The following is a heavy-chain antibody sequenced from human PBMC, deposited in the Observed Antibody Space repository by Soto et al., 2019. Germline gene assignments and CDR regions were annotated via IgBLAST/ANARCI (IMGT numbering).Heavy chain of an antibody. CDR1: GYTFTIYG. V-gene: IGHV1-18*01. J-gene: IGHJ6*02. CDR2: ISAYNGNT. D-gene: IGHD5-18*01. CDR3: ARGQGDTAMVTYYYYYYGMDV. Sequence: ASVKVSCKASGYTFTIYGISWVRQAPGQGLEWMGWISAYNGNTNYAQKLQGRVTMTTDTSMSTAYMELRSLRSDDTAVYYCARGQGDTAMVTYYYYYYGMDVWGQGTTVTSP.